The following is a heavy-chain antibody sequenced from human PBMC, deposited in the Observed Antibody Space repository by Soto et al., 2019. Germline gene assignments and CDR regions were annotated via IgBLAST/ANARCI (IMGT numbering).Heavy chain of an antibody. V-gene: IGHV4-31*03. CDR1: GGSISSGGYY. CDR2: IYYSGST. CDR3: ARYMGYCSSTSCHNRWFDP. D-gene: IGHD2-2*02. Sequence: SETLSLTCTVSGGSISSGGYYWSWIRQHPGKGLEWIGYIYYSGSTYYNPSLKSRVTISVDTSKNQFSLKLSSVTAADTAVYYCARYMGYCSSTSCHNRWFDPWGQGTLVTVSS. J-gene: IGHJ5*02.